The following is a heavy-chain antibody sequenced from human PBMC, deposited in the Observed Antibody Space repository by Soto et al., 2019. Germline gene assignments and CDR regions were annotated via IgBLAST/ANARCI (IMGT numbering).Heavy chain of an antibody. D-gene: IGHD3-22*01. Sequence: GGSLRLSCAASGFTFSSYGMHWVRQAPGKGLEWVAVIWYDGSNKYYADSVKGRFTISRDNSKNTLYLQMNSLRAEDTAVYYCAREGATYYYDSSGYYYGYWDNGTLVTVSS. J-gene: IGHJ4*01. CDR3: AREGATYYYDSSGYYYGY. CDR1: GFTFSSYG. V-gene: IGHV3-33*01. CDR2: IWYDGSNK.